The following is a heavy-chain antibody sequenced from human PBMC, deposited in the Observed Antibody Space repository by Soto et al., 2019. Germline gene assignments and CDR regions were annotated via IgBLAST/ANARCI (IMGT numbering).Heavy chain of an antibody. CDR2: INHSGST. CDR1: GGSFSGYY. Sequence: QVQLQQWGAGLLKPSETLSLTCAVYGGSFSGYYWTWIRQPPGTGLEWIGEINHSGSTNYNPSLKSRVTRSADTSTTPFSLKLPSVTAAAPAVYYCARDKITGLFDYWGQGTLVTVSS. V-gene: IGHV4-34*01. CDR3: ARDKITGLFDY. J-gene: IGHJ4*02. D-gene: IGHD2-8*02.